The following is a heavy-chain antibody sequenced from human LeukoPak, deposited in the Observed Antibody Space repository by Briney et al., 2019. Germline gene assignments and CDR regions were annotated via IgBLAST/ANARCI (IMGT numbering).Heavy chain of an antibody. J-gene: IGHJ4*01. D-gene: IGHD2-15*01. CDR2: ISYDGSNK. CDR1: GFTFSSYA. V-gene: IGHV3-30-3*01. Sequence: GGSLRLSCAASGFTFSSYAMHWVRQAPGKGLEWVAVISYDGSNKYYADSVKGRFTISRDNSKNTLYLQMNSLRAEDTAVYYCARYCSGGSCYWGQGTLVTVSS. CDR3: ARYCSGGSCY.